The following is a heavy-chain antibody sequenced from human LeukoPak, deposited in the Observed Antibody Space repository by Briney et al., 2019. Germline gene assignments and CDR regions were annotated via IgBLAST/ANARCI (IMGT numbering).Heavy chain of an antibody. CDR2: IKSKTDGGTK. CDR3: TTLYYDGSGYRGH. Sequence: GGSLRLSCAASGFTFSNAWMSWVRQAPGKGLEWVGRIKSKTDGGTKDYAAPVKGRFTISRDDSKSTQHLQMNSLKTEDTAVYYCTTLYYDGSGYRGHWGQGTLVTVSS. CDR1: GFTFSNAW. V-gene: IGHV3-15*01. J-gene: IGHJ4*02. D-gene: IGHD3-22*01.